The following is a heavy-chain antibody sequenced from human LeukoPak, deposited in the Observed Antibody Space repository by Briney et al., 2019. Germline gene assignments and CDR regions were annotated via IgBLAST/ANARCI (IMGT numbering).Heavy chain of an antibody. J-gene: IGHJ4*02. D-gene: IGHD3-22*01. CDR3: AREHDSSGYTYDY. CDR1: GYTFTSYG. Sequence: WASVKVSCEASGYTFTSYGISWVRQAPGQGLEWMGGIIPIFGTANYAQKFQGRVTITADESTSTAYMELSSLRSEDTAVYYCAREHDSSGYTYDYWGQGTLVTVSS. CDR2: IIPIFGTA. V-gene: IGHV1-69*13.